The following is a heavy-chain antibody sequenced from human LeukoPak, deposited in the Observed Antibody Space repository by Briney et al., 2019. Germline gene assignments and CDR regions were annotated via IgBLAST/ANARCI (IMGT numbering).Heavy chain of an antibody. Sequence: GGSLRLSCAASGFTVSSNYMSWVRQAPGKGLEWVSVIYSGGSTYYADSVKGRFTISRDNSKNTLYLQMNSLRAEDTAVYYCARFYGGSALDNWGQGTMVTVSS. J-gene: IGHJ3*02. CDR1: GFTVSSNY. CDR3: ARFYGGSALDN. CDR2: IYSGGST. D-gene: IGHD3-16*01. V-gene: IGHV3-53*01.